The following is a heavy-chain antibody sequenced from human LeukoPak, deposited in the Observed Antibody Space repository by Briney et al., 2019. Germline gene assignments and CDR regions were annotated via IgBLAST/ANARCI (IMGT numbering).Heavy chain of an antibody. J-gene: IGHJ5*02. D-gene: IGHD4-17*01. CDR2: IYYNRSA. Sequence: SETLSLTCTVSGGSISSYYWSWIRQPPGKGLEWIGYIYYNRSANYNPSLKSRVTISVDTSKTQFSLKLSSVTAADTALYYCARSISTDYDWFDPWGQGTLVTVSS. CDR1: GGSISSYY. V-gene: IGHV4-59*08. CDR3: ARSISTDYDWFDP.